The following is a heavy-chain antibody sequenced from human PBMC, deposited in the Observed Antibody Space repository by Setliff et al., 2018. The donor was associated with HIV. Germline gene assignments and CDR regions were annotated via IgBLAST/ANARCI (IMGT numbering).Heavy chain of an antibody. D-gene: IGHD3-22*01. V-gene: IGHV4-39*07. CDR3: ARDPHYYDSSGHYSYFYFDF. Sequence: PSETLSLTCTVSGGSISSNSDHWGWIRQPPGKGLEWIGGISHSGNTYYNPSLQSRVTISLDMSKNQFSLKLNSVSAADTAVYYCARDPHYYDSSGHYSYFYFDFWGRGMRVTVSS. CDR2: ISHSGNT. J-gene: IGHJ4*02. CDR1: GGSISSNSDH.